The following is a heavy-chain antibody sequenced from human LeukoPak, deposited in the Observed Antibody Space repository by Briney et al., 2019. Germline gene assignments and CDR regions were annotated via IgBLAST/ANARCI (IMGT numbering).Heavy chain of an antibody. CDR1: GGSFSGYY. J-gene: IGHJ5*02. CDR3: ARGGMISDYGDYLSWIDP. CDR2: INHSGST. V-gene: IGHV4-34*01. D-gene: IGHD4-17*01. Sequence: KPSETLSLTCAVYGGSFSGYYWSWIRQPPGKGLEWIGEINHSGSTNYNPSLKSRVTISVDTPKNQFSLKLSSVTAADTAVYYCARGGMISDYGDYLSWIDPWGQGTLVTVSS.